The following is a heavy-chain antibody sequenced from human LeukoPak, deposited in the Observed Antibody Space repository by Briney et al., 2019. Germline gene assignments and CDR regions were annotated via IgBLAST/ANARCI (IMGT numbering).Heavy chain of an antibody. V-gene: IGHV3-11*01. CDR1: GFTFSNYY. CDR3: ARGDYDKYGMDV. J-gene: IGHJ6*02. CDR2: VSTSGITL. Sequence: GGSLRLSCSASGFTFSNYYMSWIRQAPGKGLEWVSYVSTSGITLYYADSVKGRFISSRDNAKNSLFLQMNSLRAEDTAVYYCARGDYDKYGMDVWGQGTTVTVSS.